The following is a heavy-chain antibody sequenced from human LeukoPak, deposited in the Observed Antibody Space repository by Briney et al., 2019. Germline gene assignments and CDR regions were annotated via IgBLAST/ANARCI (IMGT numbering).Heavy chain of an antibody. D-gene: IGHD4/OR15-4a*01. CDR3: ARVMGVTTLFN. J-gene: IGHJ4*02. CDR1: GYTFTSYY. Sequence: GASVEVSCKASGYTFTSYYMHWVRQAPGQGLEWMGIINPSGGSTSYAQKFQGRVTMTRDTSTSTVYMELSSLRSEDTAVYYCARVMGVTTLFNWGQGTLVTVSS. CDR2: INPSGGST. V-gene: IGHV1-46*01.